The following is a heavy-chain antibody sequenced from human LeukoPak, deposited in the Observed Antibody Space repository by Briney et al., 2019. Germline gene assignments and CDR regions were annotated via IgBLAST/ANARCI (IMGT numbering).Heavy chain of an antibody. Sequence: ASVKVSCKASGGTFSSYAISWVRQAPGQGLEWMGGIIPIFGTANYAQKFQGRVTITTDESTSTAYMELSSLRSEDTAVYYCAGVPTRGYSYGYGFRDYYYYMDVWGKGTTVTVSS. CDR1: GGTFSSYA. D-gene: IGHD5-18*01. CDR3: AGVPTRGYSYGYGFRDYYYYMDV. CDR2: IIPIFGTA. J-gene: IGHJ6*03. V-gene: IGHV1-69*05.